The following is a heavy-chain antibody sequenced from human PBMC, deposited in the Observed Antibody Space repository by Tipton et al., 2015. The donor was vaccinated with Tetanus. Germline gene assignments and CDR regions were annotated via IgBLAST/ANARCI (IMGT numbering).Heavy chain of an antibody. D-gene: IGHD2-15*01. CDR1: GDSVSSNSAA. V-gene: IGHV6-1*01. CDR3: ASCSGGSCSGRYYYYGMDV. Sequence: GLVKPSQTLSLTCAISGDSVSSNSAAWNWIRQSPSRGLEWLGRTYYRSKWYNDYAVSVKSRITINPDTSKNQFSLQLNSVTPEDTAVYYCASCSGGSCSGRYYYYGMDVWGQGTTVTVSS. CDR2: TYYRSKWYN. J-gene: IGHJ6*02.